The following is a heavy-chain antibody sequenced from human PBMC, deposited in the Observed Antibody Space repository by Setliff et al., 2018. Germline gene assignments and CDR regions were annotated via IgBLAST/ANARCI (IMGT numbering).Heavy chain of an antibody. CDR3: ARGLGGGSYFDFDY. Sequence: ASVKVSCAASGFAVSTNYMSWVRQAPGKGLEWASVIYSGGSTSYADSVRGRFTISRDNSKNTLYLQMNSLRAEDTAVYYCARGLGGGSYFDFDYWGQGTLVTVSS. CDR1: GFAVSTNY. CDR2: IYSGGST. D-gene: IGHD1-26*01. V-gene: IGHV3-66*01. J-gene: IGHJ4*02.